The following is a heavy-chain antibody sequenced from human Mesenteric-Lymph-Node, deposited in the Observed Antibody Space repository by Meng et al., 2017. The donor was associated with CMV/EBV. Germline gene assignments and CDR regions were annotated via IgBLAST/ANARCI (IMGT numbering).Heavy chain of an antibody. CDR2: IRYDGSNK. Sequence: GGSLRLSCAASGFTFSSYGMHWVRQAPGKGLEWVAFIRYDGSNKYYADSVKGRFTISRDNSKNTLYLQMNSLRPEDTAVYYCAKAPPGDCSSTSCYPLDWGQGTLVTVSS. CDR1: GFTFSSYG. J-gene: IGHJ4*02. CDR3: AKAPPGDCSSTSCYPLD. D-gene: IGHD2-2*01. V-gene: IGHV3-30*02.